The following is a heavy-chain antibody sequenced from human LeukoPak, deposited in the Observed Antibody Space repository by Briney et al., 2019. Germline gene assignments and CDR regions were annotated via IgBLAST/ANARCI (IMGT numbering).Heavy chain of an antibody. CDR3: ARGDKPGQGFDY. Sequence: PSETLSLTCTVSGGSISSYYWSWIRQPAGKGLEWIGHIYTSGSTNYNPSLKSRLTMSVDTSKNQFSLNLTSVTAADTAVYYCARGDKPGQGFDYWGQGTLVTVSS. D-gene: IGHD2-15*01. CDR2: IYTSGST. J-gene: IGHJ4*02. CDR1: GGSISSYY. V-gene: IGHV4-4*07.